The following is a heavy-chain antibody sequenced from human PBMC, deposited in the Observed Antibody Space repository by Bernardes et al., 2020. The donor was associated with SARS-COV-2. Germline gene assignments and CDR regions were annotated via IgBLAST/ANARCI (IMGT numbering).Heavy chain of an antibody. CDR1: GGSFSGYY. CDR3: ARGLMVVGYYGMDV. D-gene: IGHD2-15*01. J-gene: IGHJ6*02. CDR2: INHSGST. Sequence: SETLSPTCAVYGGSFSGYYWSWIRQPPGKGLEWIGEINHSGSTNYNPSLKSRVTISVNTSKNQFSLKLSPVTAADTAVYYCARGLMVVGYYGMDVWGQGTTVTVSS. V-gene: IGHV4-34*01.